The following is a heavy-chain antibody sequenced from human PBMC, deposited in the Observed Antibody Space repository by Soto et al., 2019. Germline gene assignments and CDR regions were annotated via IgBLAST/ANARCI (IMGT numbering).Heavy chain of an antibody. V-gene: IGHV3-21*01. J-gene: IGHJ4*02. CDR1: GFTFSSYT. Sequence: EVQLVESGGGLVKPGGSLRLSCAASGFTFSSYTMNWVRQAPGKGLEWVSSISSISYKHYADSVKGRFTISRDNAKNSLYLQMNSLRAEDTAVYYCARDRRDGYNFDYWGQGTLVTVSS. D-gene: IGHD5-12*01. CDR2: ISSISYK. CDR3: ARDRRDGYNFDY.